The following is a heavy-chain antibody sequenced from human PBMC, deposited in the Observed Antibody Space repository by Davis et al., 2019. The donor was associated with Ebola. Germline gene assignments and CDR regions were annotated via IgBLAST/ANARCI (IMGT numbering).Heavy chain of an antibody. J-gene: IGHJ5*02. Sequence: SETLSLTCAVNGGSFSSYYWNWIRQTPGKGLEWIGEISHTGSTTYSPSLKGRVTMSLDTSKNQFSLKVTSVTAADTAVYYCARGRYSPRVAVGVYAKFDPWGQGTLVTVSS. CDR2: ISHTGST. V-gene: IGHV4-34*01. CDR3: ARGRYSPRVAVGVYAKFDP. D-gene: IGHD2-8*02. CDR1: GGSFSSYY.